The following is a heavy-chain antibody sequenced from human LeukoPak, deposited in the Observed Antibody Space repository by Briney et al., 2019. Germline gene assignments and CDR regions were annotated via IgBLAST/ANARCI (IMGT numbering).Heavy chain of an antibody. CDR1: GFTFSGFA. Sequence: GGSLRLSCVGSGFTFSGFAMIWVRQAPGKGLEWVSSISTGSGNKYYADSVKGRFTISRDNSKNTLYLQMNSLRAEDTAVYYCAKDAVDSSRWYDGYFDYWGQGTLVTVSS. J-gene: IGHJ4*02. CDR3: AKDAVDSSRWYDGYFDY. CDR2: ISTGSGNK. D-gene: IGHD6-13*01. V-gene: IGHV3-23*01.